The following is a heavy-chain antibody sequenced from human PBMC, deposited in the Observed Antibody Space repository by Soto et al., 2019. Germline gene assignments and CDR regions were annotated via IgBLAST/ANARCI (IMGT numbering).Heavy chain of an antibody. V-gene: IGHV3-23*01. J-gene: IGHJ6*03. CDR3: AKDALVVVAAGSYMDV. Sequence: GGSLRLSCAASGFTFSSYAMSWVRQAPGKGLEWVSAISGSGGSTYYADSVKGRFTISRDNSKNALYLQMNSLRAEDTAVYYCAKDALVVVAAGSYMDVWGKGTTVTVSS. CDR2: ISGSGGST. D-gene: IGHD2-15*01. CDR1: GFTFSSYA.